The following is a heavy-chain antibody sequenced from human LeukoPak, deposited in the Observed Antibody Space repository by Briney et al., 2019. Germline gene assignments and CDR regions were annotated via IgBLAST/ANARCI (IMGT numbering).Heavy chain of an antibody. V-gene: IGHV4-59*08. CDR1: GGSISSYY. D-gene: IGHD6-19*01. CDR3: ARRVLSSGWYFDY. CDR2: IYYSGST. J-gene: IGHJ4*02. Sequence: SETLSLTCTVSGGSISSYYWSWIRQPPGKGLEWIGYIYYSGSTNYNPSLKSRVTISVDTSKNQFSLKLSSVTAADTAVYYCARRVLSSGWYFDYWGQGTLVTVSS.